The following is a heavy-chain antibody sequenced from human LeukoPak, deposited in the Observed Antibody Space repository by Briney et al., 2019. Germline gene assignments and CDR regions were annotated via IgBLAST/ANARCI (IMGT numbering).Heavy chain of an antibody. V-gene: IGHV3-21*04. CDR2: ISSSSSYI. J-gene: IGHJ4*02. D-gene: IGHD6-19*01. Sequence: PGGSLRLSCAASGFTFSSYSMNWVRQAPGKGLEWVSSISSSSSYIYYADSVKGRFTISRDNSKNTLYLQMNSLRAEDTAVYYCAKDKRYSSGWYPFDNWGQGTLVTVSS. CDR1: GFTFSSYS. CDR3: AKDKRYSSGWYPFDN.